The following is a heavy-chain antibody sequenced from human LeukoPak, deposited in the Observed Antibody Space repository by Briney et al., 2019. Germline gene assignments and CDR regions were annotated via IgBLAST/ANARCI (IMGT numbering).Heavy chain of an antibody. Sequence: SQTLSLTCTVSGGSISSGSYYWSWIRQPAGKGLEWIGRIYTSGSTNYNPSLKSRVTISVDTSKNQFSLKLSSVTAADTAVYYCARDAQYIVPRGGVDAFDIWGQGTMVTVSS. CDR3: ARDAQYIVPRGGVDAFDI. CDR1: GGSISSGSYY. D-gene: IGHD5/OR15-5a*01. J-gene: IGHJ3*02. V-gene: IGHV4-61*02. CDR2: IYTSGST.